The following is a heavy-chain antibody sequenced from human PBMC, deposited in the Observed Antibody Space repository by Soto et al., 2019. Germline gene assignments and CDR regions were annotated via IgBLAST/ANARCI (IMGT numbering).Heavy chain of an antibody. D-gene: IGHD3-3*01. V-gene: IGHV1-24*01. J-gene: IGHJ4*02. CDR3: ATGYDFWSGYQSSFDY. CDR2: FDPEDGET. Sequence: ASVKVSCKASGYTFTSYDINWVRQAPGKGLEWMGGFDPEDGETIYAQKFQGRVTMTEDTSTDTAYMELSSLRSEDTAVYYCATGYDFWSGYQSSFDYWGQGTLVTVSS. CDR1: GYTFTSYD.